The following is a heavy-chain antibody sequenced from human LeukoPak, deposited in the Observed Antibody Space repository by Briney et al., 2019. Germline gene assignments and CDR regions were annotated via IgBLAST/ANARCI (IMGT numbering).Heavy chain of an antibody. CDR1: GFTFSSYA. Sequence: GGSLRLSCAASGFTFSSYAMSWVRQAPGKGLEWVSAISSSGVGTYYADSVKGRFTISRDNSKNTLYLQMNSLRAEGTAVYYCAKDRGSSGWLYWGQGTLVSVSS. V-gene: IGHV3-23*01. CDR2: ISSSGVGT. D-gene: IGHD6-19*01. J-gene: IGHJ4*02. CDR3: AKDRGSSGWLY.